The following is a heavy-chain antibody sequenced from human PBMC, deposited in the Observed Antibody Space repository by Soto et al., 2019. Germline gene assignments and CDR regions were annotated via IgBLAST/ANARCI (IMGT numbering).Heavy chain of an antibody. D-gene: IGHD3-22*01. CDR1: GYTFANYW. J-gene: IGHJ4*02. Sequence: LGESLKISCESSGYTFANYWIGWVRQVPGKGLEWVAIIYPSDSRTIYSPSFQGQVTISADKSISTAYLQWTSLKASDTAMYYCVRRSSYDSGGYSDFDYWGQGTMVTVSS. V-gene: IGHV5-51*01. CDR2: IYPSDSRT. CDR3: VRRSSYDSGGYSDFDY.